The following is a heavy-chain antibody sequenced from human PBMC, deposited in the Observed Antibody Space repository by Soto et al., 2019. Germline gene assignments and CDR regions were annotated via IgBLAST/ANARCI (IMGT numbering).Heavy chain of an antibody. Sequence: QVQLVESGGGVVRPGRSLRLSCAASGFTFSGYGMHWVRQAPGKGLEWVAVTRHDGSNTYYADSVRGRFTISRDNSNKMLYLQMNSLRAEDTAVYYCARDGVGTTTYFGYFDYWGQGTLVTVSS. CDR2: TRHDGSNT. CDR1: GFTFSGYG. J-gene: IGHJ4*02. CDR3: ARDGVGTTTYFGYFDY. D-gene: IGHD1-26*01. V-gene: IGHV3-33*01.